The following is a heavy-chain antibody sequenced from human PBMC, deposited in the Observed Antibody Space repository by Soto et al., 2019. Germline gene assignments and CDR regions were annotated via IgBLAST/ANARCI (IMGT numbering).Heavy chain of an antibody. CDR2: IIPILGIA. CDR1: GGTFSSYT. D-gene: IGHD6-6*01. Sequence: SVKVSCKASGGTFSSYTISWVRQAPGQGLEWMGRIIPILGIANYAQKFQGRVTITADKSTSTAYMELSSLRSEDTAVYYCARGARGQLVEDYWGQGTLVTVSS. V-gene: IGHV1-69*02. J-gene: IGHJ4*02. CDR3: ARGARGQLVEDY.